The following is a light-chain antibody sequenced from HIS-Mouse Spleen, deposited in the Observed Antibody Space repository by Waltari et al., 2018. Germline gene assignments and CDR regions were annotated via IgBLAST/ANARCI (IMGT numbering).Light chain of an antibody. J-gene: IGKJ1*01. CDR2: GAS. V-gene: IGKV3-15*01. Sequence: EIVMTQSPATLSVSPGERATLSCRASQSVSSNLAWYQQKPGQAPRLLIYGASTKATGIPARFSGSGSGTEFTLTINSMQSEDFAVYYCQQYNNWWTFGQGTKVGIK. CDR3: QQYNNWWT. CDR1: QSVSSN.